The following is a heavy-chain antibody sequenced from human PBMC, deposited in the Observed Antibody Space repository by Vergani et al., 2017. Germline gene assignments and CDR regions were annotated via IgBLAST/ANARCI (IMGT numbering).Heavy chain of an antibody. CDR2: ISSNGGST. CDR1: GFTFSSYA. J-gene: IGHJ6*02. D-gene: IGHD3-3*01. V-gene: IGHV3-64*01. CDR3: ARGAQLRFLEWSPGVGYYYGMDV. Sequence: EVQLVESGGGLVQPGGSLRLSCAASGFTFSSYAMHWVRQAPGKGLEYVSAISSNGGSTYYANSVKGRFTISRDNSKNTLYLQMGSLRAEDMAVYYCARGAQLRFLEWSPGVGYYYGMDVWGQGTTVTVSS.